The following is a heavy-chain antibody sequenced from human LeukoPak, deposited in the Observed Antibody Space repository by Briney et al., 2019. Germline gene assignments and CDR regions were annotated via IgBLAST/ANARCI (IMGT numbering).Heavy chain of an antibody. V-gene: IGHV4-59*12. Sequence: PSGTLSLTCTVSGGSISSYYWSWIRQPPGKGLEWIGYIYYSGSINYNPSLKSRVTISVDTSKNQFSLKLSSVTAADTAVYYCARAGIYDILTGSKIHYFDYWGQGTLVTVSS. CDR1: GGSISSYY. D-gene: IGHD3-9*01. CDR2: IYYSGSI. J-gene: IGHJ4*02. CDR3: ARAGIYDILTGSKIHYFDY.